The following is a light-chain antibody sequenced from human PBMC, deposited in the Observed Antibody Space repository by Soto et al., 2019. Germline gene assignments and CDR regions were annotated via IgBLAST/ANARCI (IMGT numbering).Light chain of an antibody. CDR1: NSDVGSNNF. V-gene: IGLV2-23*01. CDR3: CSLTKGATLV. CDR2: EAS. J-gene: IGLJ3*02. Sequence: QSALTQPASVSGSPGQTITISCTGTNSDVGSNNFVSWYQKYPGKAPNLLIYEASKRPSGLSNRFSGSKSGNTASLTISGLQAEDEADYYCCSLTKGATLVFGGGTKLTVL.